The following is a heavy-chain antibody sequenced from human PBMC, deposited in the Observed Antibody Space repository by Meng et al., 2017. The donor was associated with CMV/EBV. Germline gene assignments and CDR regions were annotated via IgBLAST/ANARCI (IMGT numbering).Heavy chain of an antibody. CDR1: GGTFSSYA. CDR3: ALSYYYDSSGYYYY. V-gene: IGHV1-69*01. Sequence: KDSGGTFSSYAISWVRQAPGQGLEWMGGIIPIFGTANYAQKFQGRVTITADESTSTAYMELSSLRSEDTAVYYCALSYYYDSSGYYYYWGQGTLVTVSS. J-gene: IGHJ4*02. D-gene: IGHD3-22*01. CDR2: IIPIFGTA.